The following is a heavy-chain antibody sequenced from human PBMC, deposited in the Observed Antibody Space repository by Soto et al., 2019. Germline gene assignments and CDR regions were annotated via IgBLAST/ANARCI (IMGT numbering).Heavy chain of an antibody. CDR2: IRSKAYGGTT. V-gene: IGHV3-49*03. CDR1: GFTFGDYA. J-gene: IGHJ4*02. D-gene: IGHD6-6*01. CDR3: IRVNGHSGSDYFDY. Sequence: GGSLRLSCTASGFTFGDYAMSWFRQAPGKGLEWVGFIRSKAYGGTTEYAASVKGRFTISRDDSKSIAYLQMNSLKTEDTAVYYCIRVNGHSGSDYFDYWGQGTLVTVSS.